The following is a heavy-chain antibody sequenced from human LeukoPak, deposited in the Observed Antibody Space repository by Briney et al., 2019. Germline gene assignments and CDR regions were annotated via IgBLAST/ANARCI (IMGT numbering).Heavy chain of an antibody. J-gene: IGHJ4*02. D-gene: IGHD3-16*01. CDR1: GFSLKTYG. V-gene: IGHV3-48*01. Sequence: GGSLRLSCAVSGFSLKTYGMNWVRQAPGKGLEWIAQISSSGGAIYYADSVKGRFSISRDNAKKSLFLQMNSLRAEDTAVYYCARALSHCLDYWGQGTLVTVSS. CDR3: ARALSHCLDY. CDR2: ISSSGGAI.